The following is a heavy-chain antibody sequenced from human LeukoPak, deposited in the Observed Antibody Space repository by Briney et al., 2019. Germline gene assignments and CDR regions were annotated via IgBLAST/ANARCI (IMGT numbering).Heavy chain of an antibody. D-gene: IGHD5-18*01. CDR2: IDWDGDE. CDR1: GFSLSIRGMC. V-gene: IGHV2-70*11. CDR3: ARDQMTDMVLGIFDY. J-gene: IGHJ4*02. Sequence: SGPTLVKPTQTLTLTCTFSGFSLSIRGMCVSWIRQSPGKPLEWLARIDWDGDEWFTTSLKTRLSISKDTSKNQVVLTMTNMDPADTATYYCARDQMTDMVLGIFDYWGQGTLVTVSS.